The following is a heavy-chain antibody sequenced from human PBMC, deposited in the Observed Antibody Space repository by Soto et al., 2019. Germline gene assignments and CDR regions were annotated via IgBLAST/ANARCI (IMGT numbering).Heavy chain of an antibody. D-gene: IGHD6-13*01. V-gene: IGHV3-66*01. J-gene: IGHJ4*02. CDR3: AKDQGSSWYEIDY. CDR1: GFTVSSNF. Sequence: GGSLRLSCAASGFTVSSNFMSWVRQAPGKGLEWVSIIYSDGSTYYADSVKGRFTISRDNSKNTLYLQMNSLRAEDTAVYYCAKDQGSSWYEIDYWGQGTLVTVSS. CDR2: IYSDGST.